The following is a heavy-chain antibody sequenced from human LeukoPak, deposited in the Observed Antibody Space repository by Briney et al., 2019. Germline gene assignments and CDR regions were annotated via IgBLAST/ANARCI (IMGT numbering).Heavy chain of an antibody. J-gene: IGHJ6*03. D-gene: IGHD3-3*01. CDR3: ARVSTTLYDFWSGYYTGYYYYYMDV. V-gene: IGHV4-59*11. CDR2: IYYSGST. CDR1: GGSISSHY. Sequence: PSETLSLTCTVSGGSISSHYWSWTRQPPGKGLEWIGYIYYSGSTNYNPSLKSRVTISVDTSKNQFSLKLSSVTAADTAVYYCARVSTTLYDFWSGYYTGYYYYYMDVWGKGTTVTVSS.